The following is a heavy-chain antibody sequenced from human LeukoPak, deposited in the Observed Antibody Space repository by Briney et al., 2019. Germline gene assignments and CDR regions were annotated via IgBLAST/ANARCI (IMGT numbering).Heavy chain of an antibody. CDR3: AREQFSHTSNYFDN. Sequence: GGSLRLSCAAPGFMFDDYAMHWVRQAPGKGLEWVSLISADGGSTFYADSVKGRFTISRDNNNNSLSLQMNSLTTEDTAFYYCAREQFSHTSNYFDNWGQGLLVTVSS. CDR1: GFMFDDYA. V-gene: IGHV3-43*02. J-gene: IGHJ4*02. CDR2: ISADGGST. D-gene: IGHD5-24*01.